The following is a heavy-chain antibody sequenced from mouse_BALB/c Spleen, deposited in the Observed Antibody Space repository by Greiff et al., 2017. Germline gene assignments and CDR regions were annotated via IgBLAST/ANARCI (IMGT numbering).Heavy chain of an antibody. J-gene: IGHJ4*01. Sequence: EVKLVESGGGLVQPGGSRKLSCAASGFTFSSFGMHWVRQAPEKGLEWVAYISSGSSTIYYADTVKGRFTISRDNPKNTLFLQMTSLRSEDTAMYYCARVGTVVVSYYAMDYWGQGTSVTVSS. D-gene: IGHD1-1*01. CDR2: ISSGSSTI. V-gene: IGHV5-17*02. CDR1: GFTFSSFG. CDR3: ARVGTVVVSYYAMDY.